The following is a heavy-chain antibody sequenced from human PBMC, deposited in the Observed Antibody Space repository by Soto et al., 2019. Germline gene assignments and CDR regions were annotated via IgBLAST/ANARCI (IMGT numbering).Heavy chain of an antibody. Sequence: HPVGSLRLSCAVSGFNVMRYWMSWVRQAPGKGLEWVASIKEDGSEIYYLHSVRGRFSVSRDSAGNALHLTMNYLSAEDTGVYFCARDIGFDYVNWGQGTLVTVSS. J-gene: IGHJ4*02. V-gene: IGHV3-7*01. CDR1: GFNVMRYW. CDR3: ARDIGFDYVN. D-gene: IGHD3-16*01. CDR2: IKEDGSEI.